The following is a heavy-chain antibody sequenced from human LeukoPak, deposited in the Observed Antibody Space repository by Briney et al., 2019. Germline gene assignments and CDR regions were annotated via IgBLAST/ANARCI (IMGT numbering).Heavy chain of an antibody. CDR2: IHYSGNI. CDR1: GGSIGTTSYY. CDR3: ARQGPYCDGDCYRDAFNI. D-gene: IGHD2-21*01. V-gene: IGHV4-39*01. Sequence: SETLSLTCTVSGGSIGTTSYYWGWVRQPPGKGLEWIGSIHYSGNIYYNPSLKSRVTISVDTSRNQFSLKLSSVTAADTAMYYCARQGPYCDGDCYRDAFNIWGQGTMVTVSS. J-gene: IGHJ3*02.